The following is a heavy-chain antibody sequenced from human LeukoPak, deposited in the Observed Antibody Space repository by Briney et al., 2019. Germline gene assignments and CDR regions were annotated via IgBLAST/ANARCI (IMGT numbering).Heavy chain of an antibody. Sequence: GGSLRLSCAASGFTFSSYSMNWVRQAPGKGLEWVSSISSSSSYIYYADSVKGRFTISRDNAKNSLYLQMNSLRAEDTAVYCCARDQMDELLWFGELLYGNYYYYYGMDVWGQGTTVTVSS. CDR2: ISSSSSYI. CDR3: ARDQMDELLWFGELLYGNYYYYYGMDV. V-gene: IGHV3-21*01. D-gene: IGHD3-10*01. CDR1: GFTFSSYS. J-gene: IGHJ6*02.